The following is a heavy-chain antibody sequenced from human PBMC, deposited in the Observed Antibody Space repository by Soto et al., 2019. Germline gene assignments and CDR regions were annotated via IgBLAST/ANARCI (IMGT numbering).Heavy chain of an antibody. Sequence: QVQLVESGGGVVQPGKSLRLSCAASAFTFSSYAMHWARQAPGKGLEWVTVISIRGGDEYYAESVRGRFTISRDDSKNTLYLQMDSLRVEDTAVYYCARGTIVARQHLDYWGQGTLVTVSS. D-gene: IGHD6-6*01. CDR2: ISIRGGDE. V-gene: IGHV3-30*03. CDR3: ARGTIVARQHLDY. CDR1: AFTFSSYA. J-gene: IGHJ4*02.